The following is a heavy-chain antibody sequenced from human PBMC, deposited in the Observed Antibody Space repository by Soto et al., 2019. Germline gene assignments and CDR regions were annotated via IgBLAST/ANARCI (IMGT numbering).Heavy chain of an antibody. D-gene: IGHD1-26*01. CDR1: GFTFSSYE. CDR3: ARVTSSSGSPDAFDI. CDR2: ISSSGSTI. Sequence: EVQLVESGGGLVQPGGSLRLSCAASGFTFSSYEMNWVRQAPGKGLEWVSYISSSGSTIYYADSVKGRFTISRDNAKNSLYLQMNSLRAEDTAVYYCARVTSSSGSPDAFDIWGQGTMVTVSS. V-gene: IGHV3-48*03. J-gene: IGHJ3*02.